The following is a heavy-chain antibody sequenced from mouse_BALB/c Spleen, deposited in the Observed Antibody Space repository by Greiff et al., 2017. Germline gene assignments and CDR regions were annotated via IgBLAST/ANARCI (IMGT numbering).Heavy chain of an antibody. J-gene: IGHJ3*01. CDR1: GFTFSSYA. V-gene: IGHV5-6-5*01. Sequence: EVMLVESGGGLVKPGGSLKLSCAASGFTFSSYAMSWVRQTPEKRLEWVASISSGGSTYYPDSVKGRFTISRDNARNILYLRMSSLRSEDTAMYYCARGLYGGYFLFAYWGQGTLVTVSA. CDR3: ARGLYGGYFLFAY. D-gene: IGHD2-3*01. CDR2: ISSGGST.